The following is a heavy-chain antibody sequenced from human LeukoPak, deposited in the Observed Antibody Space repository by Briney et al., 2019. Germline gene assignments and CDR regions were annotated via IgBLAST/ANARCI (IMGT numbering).Heavy chain of an antibody. CDR2: IYYSGST. CDR1: GGSVSSGSYY. Sequence: SETLSLTCTVPGGSVSSGSYYWSWIRQPPGKGLEWIGYIYYSGSTNYNPSLKSRVTISLDTSKNQFSLKLTSVTAADTAVYYCARGQATVVTPHDYWGQGTLVTVSS. D-gene: IGHD4-23*01. CDR3: ARGQATVVTPHDY. J-gene: IGHJ4*02. V-gene: IGHV4-61*01.